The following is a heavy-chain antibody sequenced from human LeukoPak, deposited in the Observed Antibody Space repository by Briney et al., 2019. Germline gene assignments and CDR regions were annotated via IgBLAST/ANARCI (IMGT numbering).Heavy chain of an antibody. J-gene: IGHJ3*02. CDR3: AKDPGYDSSGDDAFDI. CDR2: IRYDGSNK. Sequence: GGSLRLSCAASGFTFSSYGMHWVRQAPGKGLERVAFIRYDGSNKYYADSVKGRFTISRDNSKDTLYLQMNSLRAEDTAVYYCAKDPGYDSSGDDAFDIWGQGTMVTVYS. V-gene: IGHV3-30*02. CDR1: GFTFSSYG. D-gene: IGHD3-22*01.